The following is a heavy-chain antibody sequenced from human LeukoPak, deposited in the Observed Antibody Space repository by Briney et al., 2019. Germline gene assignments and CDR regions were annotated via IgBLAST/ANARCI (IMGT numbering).Heavy chain of an antibody. D-gene: IGHD6-19*01. CDR3: ARGAIAVAGFFDY. V-gene: IGHV3-30-3*01. J-gene: IGHJ4*02. CDR1: GFTFSSYA. Sequence: GGSLRLSCAASGFTFSSYAMHWVRQAPGKGLEWVAVISYDGSNKYYADSVKGRFTISRDNSKNTLYLQMNSLRAEDTAVYYCARGAIAVAGFFDYWGQGTLVTVSS. CDR2: ISYDGSNK.